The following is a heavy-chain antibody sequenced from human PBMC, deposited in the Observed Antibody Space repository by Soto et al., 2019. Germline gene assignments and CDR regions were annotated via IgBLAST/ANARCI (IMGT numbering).Heavy chain of an antibody. CDR1: GYNFTSYY. V-gene: IGHV1-46*01. J-gene: IGHJ5*02. D-gene: IGHD3-10*01. CDR3: APMAMVRGVNSWFDP. Sequence: QVQLVQSGAEVKKPGASVKVSCKASGYNFTSYYMHWVRQAPGQGLEWMGIINPSGGSTSYAQKFQGRVTMTRDTSTSTVYMELSSLRSEDTAVYYCAPMAMVRGVNSWFDPWGQGTLVTVSS. CDR2: INPSGGST.